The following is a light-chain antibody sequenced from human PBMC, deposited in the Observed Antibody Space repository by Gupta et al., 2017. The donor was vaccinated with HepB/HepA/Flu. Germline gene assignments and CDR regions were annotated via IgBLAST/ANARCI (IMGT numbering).Light chain of an antibody. CDR3: QQRNDGHLTWT. J-gene: IGKJ1*01. Sequence: EIMLTQSPATLSLSPGERATLSCRARQSVKGYLAWYQKKPGQAPRLLIYDASSRATGIPARFSGSGVGTDSNLTISSRDPEDFEIYYCQQRNDGHLTWTFGQGTKVEIK. CDR1: QSVKGY. CDR2: DAS. V-gene: IGKV3-11*01.